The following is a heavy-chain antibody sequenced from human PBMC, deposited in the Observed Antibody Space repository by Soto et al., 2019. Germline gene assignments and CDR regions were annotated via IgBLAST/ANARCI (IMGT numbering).Heavy chain of an antibody. CDR2: IWYDGSNK. CDR3: ARLGDYGDYVPQTYYYYGMDV. V-gene: IGHV3-33*01. D-gene: IGHD4-17*01. CDR1: GFTFSSYG. Sequence: GGSLRLSCAASGFTFSSYGMHWVRQAPGKGLEWVAVIWYDGSNKYYADSVKGRFTISRDNSKNTLYLQMNSLRAEDTAVYYCARLGDYGDYVPQTYYYYGMDVWGQGTTVTVSS. J-gene: IGHJ6*02.